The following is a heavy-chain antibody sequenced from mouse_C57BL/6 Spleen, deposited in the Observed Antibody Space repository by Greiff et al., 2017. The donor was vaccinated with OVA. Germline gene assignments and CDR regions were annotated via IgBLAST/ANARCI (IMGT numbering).Heavy chain of an antibody. CDR2: INPSNGGT. CDR3: ARSRGITTDYFDY. CDR1: GYTFTSYW. Sequence: QVQLQQSGTELVKPGASVKLSCKASGYTFTSYWMHWVKQRPGQGLEWIGNINPSNGGTNYNEKFKSKATLTVDKSSSTAYMQLSSLTSEDSAVYYCARSRGITTDYFDYWGQGTTLTVSS. V-gene: IGHV1-53*01. J-gene: IGHJ2*01. D-gene: IGHD1-1*01.